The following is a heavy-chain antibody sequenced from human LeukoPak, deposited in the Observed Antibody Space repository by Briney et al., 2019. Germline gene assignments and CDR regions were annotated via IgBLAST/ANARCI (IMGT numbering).Heavy chain of an antibody. J-gene: IGHJ4*02. CDR3: AREVAY. Sequence: PSETLSLTCTVSGYSISSGYFWGWIRQSLGKGLDWIGIIYHSGSTYYNPSLKSRVTISVDTSKNQFSLKLTSVTAADTAVYYCAREVAYWGQGILVTVSS. V-gene: IGHV4-38-2*02. CDR1: GYSISSGYF. CDR2: IYHSGST.